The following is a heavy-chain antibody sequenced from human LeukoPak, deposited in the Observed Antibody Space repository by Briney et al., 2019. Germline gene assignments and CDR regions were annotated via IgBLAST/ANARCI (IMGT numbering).Heavy chain of an antibody. D-gene: IGHD5-18*01. Sequence: KSGGSLRLSCAASGFTFSDYYMSWIRQAPGKGLEWVSYISSSGSTIYYADSVKGRFTISRDNAKNSLYLQMNSLRAEDTAVYYCAREPRGYSYGSHAFDIWGQGTMVSVSS. V-gene: IGHV3-11*01. J-gene: IGHJ3*02. CDR1: GFTFSDYY. CDR3: AREPRGYSYGSHAFDI. CDR2: ISSSGSTI.